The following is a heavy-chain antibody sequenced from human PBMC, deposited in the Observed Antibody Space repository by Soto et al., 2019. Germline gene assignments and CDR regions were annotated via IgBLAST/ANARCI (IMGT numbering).Heavy chain of an antibody. CDR1: VFTFSSYG. J-gene: IGHJ6*02. V-gene: IGHV3-30*18. Sequence: GALRLSCPASVFTFSSYGMHWVRQAPGKGLEWVAVISYDGSNKYYADSVKGRFTISRDNSKNTLYLQMNSLRAEDTAVYYCAKSPIDYYDSSGYYDYYYGMDVWGQGTTVTVSS. D-gene: IGHD3-22*01. CDR2: ISYDGSNK. CDR3: AKSPIDYYDSSGYYDYYYGMDV.